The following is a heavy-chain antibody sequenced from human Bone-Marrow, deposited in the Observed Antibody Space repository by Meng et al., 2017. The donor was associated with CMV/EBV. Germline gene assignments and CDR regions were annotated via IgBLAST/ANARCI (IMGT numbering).Heavy chain of an antibody. J-gene: IGHJ4*02. CDR3: ARSPGWWSLDY. CDR1: GAYINARSTW. V-gene: IGHV4-4*01. D-gene: IGHD2-15*01. CDR2: VSHSGSA. Sequence: CAVDGAYINARSTWWSWVRQPPGKGLEWIGEVSHSGSAKYIPSLKSRVTISMDLTRNHFSLKLTSVTAADTGVYFCARSPGWWSLDYWGQGALVTVSS.